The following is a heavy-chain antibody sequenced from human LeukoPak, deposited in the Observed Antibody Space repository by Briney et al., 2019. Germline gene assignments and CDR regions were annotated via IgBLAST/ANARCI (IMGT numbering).Heavy chain of an antibody. CDR1: GGSISSGDYY. J-gene: IGHJ4*02. Sequence: SQTLSLTCTVSGGSISSGDYYWSWIRQPPGKGLEWIGYIYYSGSTYYNPSLKSRVTISVDTSKNKFSLKLSSVTAADTAVYYCARGKQQLVYDYFDYWGQGTLVTVSS. V-gene: IGHV4-30-4*08. CDR3: ARGKQQLVYDYFDY. D-gene: IGHD6-13*01. CDR2: IYYSGST.